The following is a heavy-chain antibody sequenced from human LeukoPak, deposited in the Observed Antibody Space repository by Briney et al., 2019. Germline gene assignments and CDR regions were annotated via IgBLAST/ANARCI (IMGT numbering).Heavy chain of an antibody. J-gene: IGHJ4*02. Sequence: GGSLGLSCAASGFTFSSYSMNWVRQAPGKGQEWVSYISSSSSTIYYADSVKGRFTISRDNAKNSLYLQMNSLRAEDTAVYYCAREIRTYSDGDYAGCDYWGQGTLVTVSS. V-gene: IGHV3-48*01. CDR3: AREIRTYSDGDYAGCDY. CDR1: GFTFSSYS. D-gene: IGHD4-17*01. CDR2: ISSSSSTI.